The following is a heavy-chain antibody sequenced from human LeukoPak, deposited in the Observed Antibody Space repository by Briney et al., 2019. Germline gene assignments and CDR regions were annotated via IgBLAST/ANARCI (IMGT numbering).Heavy chain of an antibody. CDR1: GFTFSSYG. J-gene: IGHJ4*02. CDR2: IWNDGSNE. CDR3: ATTSQGY. Sequence: GRSLRLSCAASGFTFSSYGMHWVRQAPGKGLEWVAVIWNDGSNENYADSVKGRFSILRDKSKNTLYLQMNSLRPEDTAVYYCATTSQGYWGQGTLVTVSS. V-gene: IGHV3-33*01.